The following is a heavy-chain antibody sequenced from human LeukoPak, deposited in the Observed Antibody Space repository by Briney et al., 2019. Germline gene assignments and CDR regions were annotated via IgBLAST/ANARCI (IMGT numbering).Heavy chain of an antibody. D-gene: IGHD2-2*01. CDR2: ISSSGSTI. V-gene: IGHV3-11*04. CDR1: GFTFSDYY. CDR3: ARELGYCSSTSCYYYYYYMDV. Sequence: GGSLRLSCAASGFTFSDYYMSWIRQAPGKGLEWVSYISSSGSTIYYADSVKGRFTISRDNAKNSLYQQMNSLRAEDTAVYYCARELGYCSSTSCYYYYYYMDVWGKGTTVTVSS. J-gene: IGHJ6*03.